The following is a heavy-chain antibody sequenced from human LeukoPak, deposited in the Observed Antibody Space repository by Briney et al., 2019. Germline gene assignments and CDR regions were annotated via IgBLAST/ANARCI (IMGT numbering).Heavy chain of an antibody. CDR1: GGSISSSSYY. CDR2: INHSGST. J-gene: IGHJ6*03. V-gene: IGHV4-39*07. Sequence: SETLSLTCTVSGGSISSSSYYWGWIRQPPGKGLEWIGEINHSGSTNYNPSLKSRVTISVDTSKNQFSLKLSSVTAADTAVYYCARYGSSRGYYYYYYMDVWGKGTTVTISS. CDR3: ARYGSSRGYYYYYYMDV. D-gene: IGHD6-13*01.